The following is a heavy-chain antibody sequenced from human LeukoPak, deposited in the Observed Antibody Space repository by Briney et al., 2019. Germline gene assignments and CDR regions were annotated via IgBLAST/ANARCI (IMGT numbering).Heavy chain of an antibody. Sequence: SETLSLNCTVSGGSISSSSYYWGWIRQPPGKGLEWIGSIYYSGSTYYNPSLKSRFTISVDTSKNQFSLKLSSVTAADTAVYYCYIYDYVWGSYRRHFDYWAREPWSPSPQ. V-gene: IGHV4-39*01. CDR3: YIYDYVWGSYRRHFDY. D-gene: IGHD3-16*02. CDR2: IYYSGST. CDR1: GGSISSSSYY. J-gene: IGHJ4*02.